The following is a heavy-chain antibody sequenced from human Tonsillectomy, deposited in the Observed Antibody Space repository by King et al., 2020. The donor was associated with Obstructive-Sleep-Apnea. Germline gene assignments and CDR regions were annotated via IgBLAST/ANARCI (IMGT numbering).Heavy chain of an antibody. CDR3: AWVQYYYDSSGYRFDY. V-gene: IGHV1-69*12. Sequence: QLVQSGAEVKKPGSSVKVSCKASGGTFSSYAISWVRQAPGQGLEWMGGIIPIFGTANYALKFQGRVTITADEATSPAYLELSSLRSEDTAVYYCAWVQYYYDSSGYRFDYWGQGTLVTVSS. CDR1: GGTFSSYA. CDR2: IIPIFGTA. D-gene: IGHD3-22*01. J-gene: IGHJ4*02.